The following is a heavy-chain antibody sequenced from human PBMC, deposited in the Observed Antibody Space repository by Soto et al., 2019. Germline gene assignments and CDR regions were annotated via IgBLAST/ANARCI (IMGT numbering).Heavy chain of an antibody. CDR2: LYWEDDK. Sequence: QITLKESGPTLVKPTQTLTLTCSFSAFSLSTGGVGVAWIRLPPGKALEWLALLYWEDDKRFSPALRSRLTITKDTYKNQVVLTMNNMDPVDTATYYCIQSRCGGDCLQSYASYYYYGMDVCGQATTVTVSS. V-gene: IGHV2-5*02. CDR3: IQSRCGGDCLQSYASYYYYGMDV. CDR1: AFSLSTGGVG. D-gene: IGHD2-21*02. J-gene: IGHJ6*02.